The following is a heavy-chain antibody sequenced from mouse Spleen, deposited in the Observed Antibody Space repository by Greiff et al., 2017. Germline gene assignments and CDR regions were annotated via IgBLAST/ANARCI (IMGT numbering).Heavy chain of an antibody. CDR3: ATSSPGAMDY. Sequence: EVMLVEPGGGLVKPGGSLKLSCAASGFTFSDYGMHWVRQAPEKGLEWVAYISSGSSTIYYADTVKGRVTMSRDNAKNTLFLQMTSLRSEDTAMYYCATSSPGAMDYWGQGTSVTVSS. V-gene: IGHV5-17*01. CDR2: ISSGSSTI. J-gene: IGHJ4*01. CDR1: GFTFSDYG. D-gene: IGHD1-1*01.